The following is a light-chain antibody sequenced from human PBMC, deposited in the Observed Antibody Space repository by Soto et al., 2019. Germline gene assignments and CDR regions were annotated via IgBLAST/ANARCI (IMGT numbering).Light chain of an antibody. CDR2: GNN. CDR3: QSYDSGLSAWV. CDR1: SSNIGAGYD. J-gene: IGLJ3*02. Sequence: QSVLTQPPSVSGAPGQRVTISCTGSSSNIGAGYDVHWYQQLPGTAPKLLIYGNNNRPSGVPGRFSGSKSGTSASLAITGLQAEDEADYYCQSYDSGLSAWVFGGGTKVTVL. V-gene: IGLV1-40*01.